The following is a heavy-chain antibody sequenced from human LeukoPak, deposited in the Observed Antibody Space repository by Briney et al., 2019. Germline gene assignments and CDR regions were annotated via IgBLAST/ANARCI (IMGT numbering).Heavy chain of an antibody. Sequence: GGSLRLSCAASGFTFGSYGMHWVRQAPGKGLEWVAVISYDGSNKYYADSVKGRFTISRDNSKNTLYLQMNSLRAEDTAVYYCAVVAAPLDAFDIWGQGTMVTVSS. J-gene: IGHJ3*02. CDR2: ISYDGSNK. CDR3: AVVAAPLDAFDI. V-gene: IGHV3-30*03. D-gene: IGHD2-15*01. CDR1: GFTFGSYG.